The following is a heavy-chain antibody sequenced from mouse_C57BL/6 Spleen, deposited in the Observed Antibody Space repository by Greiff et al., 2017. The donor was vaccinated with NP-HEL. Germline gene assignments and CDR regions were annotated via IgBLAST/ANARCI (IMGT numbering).Heavy chain of an antibody. CDR2: IDPSDSYT. D-gene: IGHD2-4*01. J-gene: IGHJ3*01. V-gene: IGHV1-69*01. CDR1: GYTFTSYW. CDR3: ARLYYDYDGFAY. Sequence: QVQLQQSGAELVMPGASVKLSCTASGYTFTSYWMHWVKQRPGQGLEWIGEIDPSDSYTNYNQKFKGKSTLTVDKSSSTAYMQLSSLTSEDSAVYYCARLYYDYDGFAYWGQGTLVTVSA.